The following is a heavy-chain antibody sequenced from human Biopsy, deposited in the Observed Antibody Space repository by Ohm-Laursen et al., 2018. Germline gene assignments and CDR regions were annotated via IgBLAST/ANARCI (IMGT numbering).Heavy chain of an antibody. CDR1: GGSLSSYS. Sequence: TLSLTCTVSGGSLSSYSWSWIRQPAGKGLEWIGQIYTSGITNYNPSLKSRVTMSVDTSKNKFSLKVYSVTAADTAIYYCATTTMDTSGWYGNYFDSWGQGALVTVSS. D-gene: IGHD6-19*01. CDR2: IYTSGIT. CDR3: ATTTMDTSGWYGNYFDS. J-gene: IGHJ4*02. V-gene: IGHV4-4*07.